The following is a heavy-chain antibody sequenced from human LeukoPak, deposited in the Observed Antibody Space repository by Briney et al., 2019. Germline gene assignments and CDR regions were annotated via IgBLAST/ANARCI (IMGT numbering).Heavy chain of an antibody. CDR3: ARLGGPYVWGSYRRPTGFFDY. J-gene: IGHJ4*02. V-gene: IGHV4-34*01. Sequence: SETLSLTCAVYGGSFSGYYWSWIRQPPGKGLEWIGEINHSGSTNYNPSLKSRVTISVDTSKNQFSLKLSSVTAADTAVYYCARLGGPYVWGSYRRPTGFFDYWGQGTLVTVSS. D-gene: IGHD3-16*02. CDR2: INHSGST. CDR1: GGSFSGYY.